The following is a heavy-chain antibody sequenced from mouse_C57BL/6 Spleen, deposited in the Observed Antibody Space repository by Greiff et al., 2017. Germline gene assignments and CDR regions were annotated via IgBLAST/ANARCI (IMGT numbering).Heavy chain of an antibody. CDR2: ISGGGGNT. D-gene: IGHD2-5*01. CDR1: GFTFSSYT. V-gene: IGHV5-9*01. J-gene: IGHJ4*01. Sequence: DVMLVESGGGLVKPGGSLKLSCAASGFTFSSYTMSWVRQTPEKRLEWVATISGGGGNTYYPDSVKGRFTISRDNAKNTLYLQMSSLRSEDTALYYCARQYYSKRDYAMDYWGQGTSVTVSS. CDR3: ARQYYSKRDYAMDY.